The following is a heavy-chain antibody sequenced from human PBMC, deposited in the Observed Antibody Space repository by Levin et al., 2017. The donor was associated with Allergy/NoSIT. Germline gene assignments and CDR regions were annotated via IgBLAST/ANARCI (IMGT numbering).Heavy chain of an antibody. D-gene: IGHD6-19*01. V-gene: IGHV1-69*06. J-gene: IGHJ4*02. CDR3: ASDPQGGSSWYGIAVAGTLYY. CDR1: GGTFSSYA. CDR2: IIPIFGTA. Sequence: RGESLKISCKASGGTFSSYAISWVRQAPGQGLEWMGGIIPIFGTANYAQKFQGRVTITADKSTSTAYMELSSLRSEDTAVYYCASDPQGGSSWYGIAVAGTLYYWGQGTLVTVSS.